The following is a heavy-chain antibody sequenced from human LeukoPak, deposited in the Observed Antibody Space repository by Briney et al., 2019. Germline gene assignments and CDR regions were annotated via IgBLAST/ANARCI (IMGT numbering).Heavy chain of an antibody. V-gene: IGHV3-48*04. CDR3: ARAPYCTIGTCYFDY. CDR2: ISSSGSTI. D-gene: IGHD2-8*01. J-gene: IGHJ4*02. CDR1: GFPFSNYA. Sequence: GSLRLSCAASGFPFSNYAMNWVRQAPGKGLEWVSYISSSGSTIYYADSVKGRFTISRDNAKNSLYLQMNSLRAKDTAVYYCARAPYCTIGTCYFDYWGQGTLVTVSS.